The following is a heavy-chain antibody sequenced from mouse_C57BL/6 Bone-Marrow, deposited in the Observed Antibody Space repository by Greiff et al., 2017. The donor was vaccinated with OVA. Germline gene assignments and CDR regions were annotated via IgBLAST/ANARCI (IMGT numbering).Heavy chain of an antibody. CDR1: GFTFSSYG. CDR3: ARPDYYGSSQGFAY. Sequence: EVKVVESGGDLVKPGGSLKLSCEASGFTFSSYGMSWVSQTPDKRLEWVATISSGGSYTYYPDSVKGRFTISRDNAKNTLYLQMSSLKSEDTAMYYCARPDYYGSSQGFAYWGQGTLVTVAA. V-gene: IGHV5-6*01. D-gene: IGHD1-1*01. J-gene: IGHJ3*01. CDR2: ISSGGSYT.